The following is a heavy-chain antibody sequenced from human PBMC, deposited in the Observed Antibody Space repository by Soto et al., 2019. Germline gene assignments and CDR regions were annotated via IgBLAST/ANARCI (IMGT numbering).Heavy chain of an antibody. CDR1: GFTFSGAA. D-gene: IGHD3-3*01. Sequence: EVQLVESGGGLVQPGGSLKLSCAASGFTFSGAAMHWVRQASGKGLEWLGRMRSRANSYATAYAASVKGRFTISRDDSANTANLQMDSLKTEDTAVYYCGGQASDFYNVSPRYSLDVWGKGTTVPSPQ. J-gene: IGHJ6*04. CDR3: GGQASDFYNVSPRYSLDV. V-gene: IGHV3-73*01. CDR2: MRSRANSYAT.